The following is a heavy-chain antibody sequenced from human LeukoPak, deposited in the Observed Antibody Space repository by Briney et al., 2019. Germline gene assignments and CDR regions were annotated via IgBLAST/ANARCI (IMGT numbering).Heavy chain of an antibody. J-gene: IGHJ5*02. Sequence: GGSLRLSCAASGFTFSSYSMNWVRQAPGKGLEWVSSISSSSDYIYYADSVKGRFTISRDNAKNSLYLQMNSLRAEDTAVYYCAREGPIYCSSTSCYEPWGQGTLVTVSS. CDR1: GFTFSSYS. V-gene: IGHV3-21*01. CDR2: ISSSSDYI. D-gene: IGHD2-2*01. CDR3: AREGPIYCSSTSCYEP.